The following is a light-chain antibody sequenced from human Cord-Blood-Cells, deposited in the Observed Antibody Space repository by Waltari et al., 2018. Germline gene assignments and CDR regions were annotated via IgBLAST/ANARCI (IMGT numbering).Light chain of an antibody. CDR1: SSDVGGYNY. CDR2: DVS. CDR3: SSYTSSSTFV. V-gene: IGLV2-14*01. J-gene: IGLJ3*02. Sequence: QSALTQPASVSGSPGQSITISCTGTSSDVGGYNYVSWYQQHPGKAPKLMIYDVSKRPSGVSNRFSGSKSGNTASLTISGLQADDEADYYCSSYTSSSTFVFGGGTKLTVL.